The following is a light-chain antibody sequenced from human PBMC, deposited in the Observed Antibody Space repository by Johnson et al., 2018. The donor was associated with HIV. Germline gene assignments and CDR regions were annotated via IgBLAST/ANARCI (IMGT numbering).Light chain of an antibody. CDR3: GTWDSSLTSYV. J-gene: IGLJ1*01. V-gene: IGLV1-51*01. CDR1: SSNIGRNY. Sequence: QSILTQPPSVCAAPGQKVTISCSGSSSNIGRNYVAWYQQLPGTAPKLLIFDNNKRPSGIPGRFSGSKSGPSATLGITGLQTGDEADYYCGTWDSSLTSYVFGAGTKVTVL. CDR2: DNN.